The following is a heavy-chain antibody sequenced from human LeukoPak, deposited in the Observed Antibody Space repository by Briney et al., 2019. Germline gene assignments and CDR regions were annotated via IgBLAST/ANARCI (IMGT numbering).Heavy chain of an antibody. J-gene: IGHJ4*02. V-gene: IGHV4-38-2*01. Sequence: SETLSLTCAVSGYSISSGYYWGWIRQPPGKGLEWIGSIYHSGSTYCNPSLKSRVTISVDTSKNQFSLKLSSVTAADTAVYYCARSYRDGYNFLDYWGQGTLVTVSS. D-gene: IGHD5-24*01. CDR1: GYSISSGYY. CDR3: ARSYRDGYNFLDY. CDR2: IYHSGST.